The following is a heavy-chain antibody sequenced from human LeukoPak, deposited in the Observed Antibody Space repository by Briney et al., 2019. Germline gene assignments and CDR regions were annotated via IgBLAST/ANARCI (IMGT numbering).Heavy chain of an antibody. J-gene: IGHJ5*02. D-gene: IGHD6-13*01. CDR1: GGTFSSYA. CDR2: IIPIFGTA. CDR3: ARRTSSWPSGWFDP. V-gene: IGHV1-69*05. Sequence: ASVKVSCTASGGTFSSYAISWVRQAPGQGLEWMGGIIPIFGTANYAQKFQGRVTITTDESTSTAYMELSSLRSEDTAVYYCARRTSSWPSGWFDPWGQGTLVTVSS.